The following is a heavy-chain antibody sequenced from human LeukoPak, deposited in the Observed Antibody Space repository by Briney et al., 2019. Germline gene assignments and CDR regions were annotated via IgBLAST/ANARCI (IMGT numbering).Heavy chain of an antibody. CDR3: ARWNLGTVTVDY. CDR2: ISHDGSNK. Sequence: GRSLRLSCAASGFTFSSYAMHWVRQAPGKGLEWVAVISHDGSNKYYADSVKGRFTISRDNSKNTLYLQMNSLRAEDTAVYYCARWNLGTVTVDYWGQGTLVTVSS. J-gene: IGHJ4*02. D-gene: IGHD4-17*01. CDR1: GFTFSSYA. V-gene: IGHV3-30-3*01.